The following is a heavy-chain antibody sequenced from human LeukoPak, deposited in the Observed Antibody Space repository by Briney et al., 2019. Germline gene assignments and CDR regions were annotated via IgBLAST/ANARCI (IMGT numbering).Heavy chain of an antibody. J-gene: IGHJ4*02. CDR1: GGSFSGYY. V-gene: IGHV4-34*01. D-gene: IGHD4-23*01. Sequence: KPSETLSLTCAVYGGSFSGYYWSWIRQPPGKGLEWIGEINHSGSTNYNPSLKSRVTISVDTSKNQFSLKLSSVTAADTAVYYCASSTTVVTPHYWGQGALVTVSS. CDR3: ASSTTVVTPHY. CDR2: INHSGST.